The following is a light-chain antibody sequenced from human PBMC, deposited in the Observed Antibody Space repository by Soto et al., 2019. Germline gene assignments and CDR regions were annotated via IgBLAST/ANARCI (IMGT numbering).Light chain of an antibody. J-gene: IGKJ2*01. V-gene: IGKV3-15*01. CDR2: GAS. CDR1: QSVSSN. CDR3: QQCNDWPHT. Sequence: EIVMTQSPATLSVSRGERATLSCRASQSVSSNLGWYQQKPGQAPRLLIYGASTRATGIPARFSGRGSATEFTHTISSLQSEDCAVYYCQQCNDWPHTFGQGTKLEIK.